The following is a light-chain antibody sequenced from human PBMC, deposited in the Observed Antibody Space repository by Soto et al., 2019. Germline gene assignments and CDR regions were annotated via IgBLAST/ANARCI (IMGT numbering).Light chain of an antibody. CDR3: QQYNSYRYT. CDR2: DAS. J-gene: IGKJ2*01. V-gene: IGKV1-5*01. Sequence: DFQMTQSPPTLSASVGDSVTITCRASQSINNWLAWYQQKPGKAPKVLIYDASNLESGVPSRFSGSGSGTEFTLTISSLQPDDFATYYCQQYNSYRYTFGKGTKLEI. CDR1: QSINNW.